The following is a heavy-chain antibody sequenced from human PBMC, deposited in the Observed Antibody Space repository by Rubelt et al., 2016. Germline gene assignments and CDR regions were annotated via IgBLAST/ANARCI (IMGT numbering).Heavy chain of an antibody. Sequence: EVQVLESGGGLVQPGKSLRLSCAGFGFTFSDYAMSWVRQAPGKGLEWVSSINAIGSNTYYAASVRGRFTISRDNSRNLLFLQMTDLRGNDTAVYYCVKDPEHWGQGTLVTVSS. V-gene: IGHV3-23*05. CDR1: GFTFSDYA. CDR2: INAIGSNT. D-gene: IGHD1-14*01. J-gene: IGHJ4*02. CDR3: VKDPEH.